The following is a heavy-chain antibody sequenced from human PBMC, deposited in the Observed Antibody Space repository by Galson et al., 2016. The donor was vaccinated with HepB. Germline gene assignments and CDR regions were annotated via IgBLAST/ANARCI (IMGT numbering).Heavy chain of an antibody. CDR3: ARGNYDSPGYFFDNWFDP. CDR2: IWYDGSRT. CDR1: GFTFSNYG. J-gene: IGHJ5*02. Sequence: SLRLSCAVSGFTFSNYGMYWVRQAPGKGLEWVANIWYDGSRTYYADSVKGRFTISRDNSKSTVFLQMSSLRGEDTAVYYCARGNYDSPGYFFDNWFDPWGQGTLVTVSS. D-gene: IGHD3-22*01. V-gene: IGHV3-33*07.